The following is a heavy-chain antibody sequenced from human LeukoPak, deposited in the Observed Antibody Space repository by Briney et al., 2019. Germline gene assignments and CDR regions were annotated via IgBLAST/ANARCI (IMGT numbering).Heavy chain of an antibody. V-gene: IGHV3-21*01. D-gene: IGHD2-2*01. CDR2: ISSSSSYI. CDR1: GFTFSSYS. Sequence: GGSLRLSCAASGFTFSSYSMNWVRQAPGKGLEWVSSISSSSSYIYYADSVKGRFTISRDNSKNTLYLQMNSLRAEDTAVYYCAREYCTSTSCRGFDSWGQGTLVTVSS. J-gene: IGHJ4*02. CDR3: AREYCTSTSCRGFDS.